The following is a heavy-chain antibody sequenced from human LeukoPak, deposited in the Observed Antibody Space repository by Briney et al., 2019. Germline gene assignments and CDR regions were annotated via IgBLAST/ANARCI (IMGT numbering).Heavy chain of an antibody. CDR1: GGSFSGYY. J-gene: IGHJ6*03. V-gene: IGHV4-34*01. CDR2: INQSGST. Sequence: PSETLSLTCAVYGGSFSGYYWSWIRQPPGKGLEWIGEINQSGSTRYNPSLKSRLTILVDTSKNQFSLNLKSVTAADTAVYYCARASSEPVISGYMDVWGRGTTVTVSS. D-gene: IGHD1-14*01. CDR3: ARASSEPVISGYMDV.